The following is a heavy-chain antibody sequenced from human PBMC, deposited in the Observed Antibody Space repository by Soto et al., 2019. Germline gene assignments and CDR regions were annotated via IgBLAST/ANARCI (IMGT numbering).Heavy chain of an antibody. Sequence: SETLSLTCTVSGCSISSGDYYWSWIRQPPGKGLEWIGYIYYSGSTYYNPSLKSRVTISVDTSKNQFSLKLSSVTAADTAVYYCARAKRWLLLDYWGQGTLVTVSS. J-gene: IGHJ4*02. CDR3: ARAKRWLLLDY. D-gene: IGHD3-22*01. V-gene: IGHV4-30-4*01. CDR1: GCSISSGDYY. CDR2: IYYSGST.